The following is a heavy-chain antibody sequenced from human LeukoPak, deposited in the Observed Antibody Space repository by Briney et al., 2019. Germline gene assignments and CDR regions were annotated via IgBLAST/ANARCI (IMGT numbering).Heavy chain of an antibody. J-gene: IGHJ4*02. CDR2: IYHSGST. Sequence: SETLSLTCAVSGGSISSSNWWSWVRQPPGKGLEWIGEIYHSGSTNYNPSLKSRVTISVDTSKNQFSLKLSSVTAADTAVYYCARHALRFLEWLGALHFDYWGQGTLVTVSS. CDR3: ARHALRFLEWLGALHFDY. V-gene: IGHV4-4*02. D-gene: IGHD3-3*01. CDR1: GGSISSSNW.